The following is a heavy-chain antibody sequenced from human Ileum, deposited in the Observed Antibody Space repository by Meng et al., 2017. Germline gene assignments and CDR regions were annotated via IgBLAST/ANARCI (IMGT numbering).Heavy chain of an antibody. D-gene: IGHD7-27*01. CDR2: TYYRSRWYN. Sequence: HVQLQQSGPGLVKLSQTLSLTCAISGDSVSSDTVAWNWIRQSPSRGLEWLGRTYYRSRWYNNYAVSVKSRITINPDTSKNQFSLQLNSVTPDDTAVYYCAGKDWGEGLDFWDQGTLVTVSS. V-gene: IGHV6-1*01. CDR3: AGKDWGEGLDF. J-gene: IGHJ4*02. CDR1: GDSVSSDTVA.